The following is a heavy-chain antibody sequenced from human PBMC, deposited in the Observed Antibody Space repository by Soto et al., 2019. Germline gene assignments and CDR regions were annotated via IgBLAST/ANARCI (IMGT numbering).Heavy chain of an antibody. CDR3: ARVRGGSSTYAFDI. CDR2: MNPNSGNT. V-gene: IGHV1-8*01. D-gene: IGHD2-2*01. Sequence: ASVKVSCKASGYTFTSYDIKWVRQANGQGLEWMGWMNPNSGNTGYAQKFQGRVTMTRNTSISTAYMELSSLRSEDTAVYYCARVRGGSSTYAFDIWGQGTMVTVSS. J-gene: IGHJ3*02. CDR1: GYTFTSYD.